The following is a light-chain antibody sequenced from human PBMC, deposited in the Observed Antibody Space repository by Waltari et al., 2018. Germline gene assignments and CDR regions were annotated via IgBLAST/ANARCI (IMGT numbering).Light chain of an antibody. Sequence: QSALTQPASVSWSPGQSITISCTGTSSDVGSYIPVYWYQQHPGKAPKLMIYEDNKRPSGVSNRFSGSKSGNTASLTISGLQAEDEADYYCCSYAGSAIWVFGGGTKLTVL. V-gene: IGLV2-23*01. CDR1: SSDVGSYIP. CDR2: EDN. CDR3: CSYAGSAIWV. J-gene: IGLJ3*02.